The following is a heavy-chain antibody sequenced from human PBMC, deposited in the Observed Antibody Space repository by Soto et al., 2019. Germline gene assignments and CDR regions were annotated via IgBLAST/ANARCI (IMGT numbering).Heavy chain of an antibody. Sequence: PGGSLRLSCAASGFTFSNAWMNWVRQAPGKGLEWVSYISSSSSYIYYADSVKGRFNISRDNAKNSLYLQMNSLRAEDTAVYYCARGGGDYLGGYYMDVWAKGTTVTVSS. CDR3: ARGGGDYLGGYYMDV. V-gene: IGHV3-21*01. CDR1: GFTFSNAW. J-gene: IGHJ6*03. CDR2: ISSSSSYI. D-gene: IGHD2-21*02.